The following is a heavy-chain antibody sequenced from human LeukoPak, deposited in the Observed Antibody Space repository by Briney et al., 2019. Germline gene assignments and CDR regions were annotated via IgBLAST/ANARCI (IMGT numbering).Heavy chain of an antibody. CDR2: IYYTGST. J-gene: IGHJ4*02. Sequence: SETLSLTCTVSGGSIRSGGYNWSWIRQHRRMGLQWIGYIYYTGSTYYNPSLKSRLTISIDTPKNQFSLKLSSVTAADTAVYYCAGDSTADYYGSGTRWYFDSWGQGTLITVSS. CDR3: AGDSTADYYGSGTRWYFDS. D-gene: IGHD3-10*01. V-gene: IGHV4-31*03. CDR1: GGSIRSGGYN.